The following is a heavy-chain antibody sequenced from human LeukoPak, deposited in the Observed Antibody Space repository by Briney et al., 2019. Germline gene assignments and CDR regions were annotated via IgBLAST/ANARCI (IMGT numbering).Heavy chain of an antibody. CDR1: GFTFSSYA. Sequence: GGSLRLSCAASGFTFSSYAMRWVRQAPGKGLEWVSAISGSGGGTYYTDSGKGPFTISRDNSKNILYLQMNSLRAEDTAVYYCAKRNYDFWSGYYRRAENHFDYWGQGTLVTVSS. CDR3: AKRNYDFWSGYYRRAENHFDY. CDR2: ISGSGGGT. V-gene: IGHV3-23*01. D-gene: IGHD3-3*01. J-gene: IGHJ4*02.